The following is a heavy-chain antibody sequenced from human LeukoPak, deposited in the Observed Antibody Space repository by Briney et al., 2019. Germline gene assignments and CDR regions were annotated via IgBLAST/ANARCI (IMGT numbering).Heavy chain of an antibody. V-gene: IGHV5-51*01. D-gene: IGHD6-6*01. CDR3: ARGEYSSTWPPRNWFDP. Sequence: GESLKISCKVSGYNFISYWIGWLRQMPGKGLEWMGIIYPGDSDTRYSPSFQGQVTISADKSISTAYLQWSSLKASDTAMYYCARGEYSSTWPPRNWFDPWGQGTLVTVSS. CDR1: GYNFISYW. J-gene: IGHJ5*02. CDR2: IYPGDSDT.